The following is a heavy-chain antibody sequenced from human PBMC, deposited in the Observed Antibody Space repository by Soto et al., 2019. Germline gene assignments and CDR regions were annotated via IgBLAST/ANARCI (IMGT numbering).Heavy chain of an antibody. Sequence: QVQLVESGGGVVQPGRSLRLSCAASGFTFSSYGMHWVRQAPGKGLEWVAVIWYDGSNKYYADSVKGRFTISRDNSKNTLYLQMNSLIAEDTAVYYCARDTRIAARPRGWFDPWGQGTLVTVSS. J-gene: IGHJ5*02. CDR1: GFTFSSYG. V-gene: IGHV3-33*01. D-gene: IGHD6-6*01. CDR3: ARDTRIAARPRGWFDP. CDR2: IWYDGSNK.